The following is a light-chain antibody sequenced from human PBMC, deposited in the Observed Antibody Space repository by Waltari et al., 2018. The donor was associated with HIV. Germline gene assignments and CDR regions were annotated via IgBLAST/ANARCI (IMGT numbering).Light chain of an antibody. CDR2: QAS. CDR1: QSISTW. CDR3: QQYNSDWWT. J-gene: IGKJ2*02. V-gene: IGKV1-5*03. Sequence: DIQMPQSPSPLSASVGDRATITCRSSQSISTWLACYQQKPGKAPKVLPYQASSLESRVPSRFSGSGSGAEFTLTISSLQPDDFATYGCQQYNSDWWTFGQGTKLEIK.